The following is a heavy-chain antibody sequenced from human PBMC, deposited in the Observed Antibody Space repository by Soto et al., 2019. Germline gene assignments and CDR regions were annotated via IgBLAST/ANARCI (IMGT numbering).Heavy chain of an antibody. CDR2: INAGNGNT. J-gene: IGHJ3*02. CDR1: GYTFTSYA. D-gene: IGHD6-19*01. V-gene: IGHV1-3*01. Sequence: QVQLVQSGAEVKKPGASVKVSCKASGYTFTSYAMHWVRQAPGQRLEWMGWINAGNGNTKYSQKFQGRVTITRDTSASTAYMELSSLRSEDTAVYYCAREGEQWLVSYDAFDIWGQGTMVTVSS. CDR3: AREGEQWLVSYDAFDI.